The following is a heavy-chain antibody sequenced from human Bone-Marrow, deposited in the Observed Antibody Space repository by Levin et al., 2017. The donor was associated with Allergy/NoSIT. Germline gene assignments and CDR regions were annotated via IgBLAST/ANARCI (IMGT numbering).Heavy chain of an antibody. Sequence: SETLSLTCTVSGGSISSSGYYWGWIRRPPGKELEWIGSIHFSGSTYYNPSLKSRVTISIDTSKNQISLTLSSVTAADTAIYYCARDVNSISWFKTWGQGTLVTVSS. V-gene: IGHV4-39*02. CDR1: GGSISSSGYY. CDR2: IHFSGST. D-gene: IGHD6-13*01. J-gene: IGHJ5*02. CDR3: ARDVNSISWFKT.